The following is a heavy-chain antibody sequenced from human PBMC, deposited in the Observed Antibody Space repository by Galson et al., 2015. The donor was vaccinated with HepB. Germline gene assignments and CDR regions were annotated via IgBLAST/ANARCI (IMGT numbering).Heavy chain of an antibody. J-gene: IGHJ6*02. D-gene: IGHD2-8*02. CDR2: INTNTGNP. V-gene: IGHV7-4-1*02. CDR1: GYTFTNYA. Sequence: SVKVSCKASGYTFTNYAMNWVRQAPGQGLEWMGWINTNTGNPTYAQGFTGRFVFSLDTSVSTAYLQISSLKAEDTAVYYCAKDPSCTVSTCQGVSYYYGMDVWGQGTTVTVSS. CDR3: AKDPSCTVSTCQGVSYYYGMDV.